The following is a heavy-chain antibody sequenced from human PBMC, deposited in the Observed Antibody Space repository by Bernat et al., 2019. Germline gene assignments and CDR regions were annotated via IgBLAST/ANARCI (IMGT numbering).Heavy chain of an antibody. D-gene: IGHD2-2*01. CDR3: AKDQYCSSTSCYFMYYGMDV. CDR2: ISGSGGST. CDR1: GFTFSSYA. V-gene: IGHV3-23*04. Sequence: EVQLVESGGGLVQPGGSLRLSCAASGFTFSSYAMSWVRQAPGKGLEWVSAISGSGGSTYYADSVKGRFTISRDNSKNTLYLQMNSLRAEDTAVYYCAKDQYCSSTSCYFMYYGMDVWGQGTTVTVSS. J-gene: IGHJ6*02.